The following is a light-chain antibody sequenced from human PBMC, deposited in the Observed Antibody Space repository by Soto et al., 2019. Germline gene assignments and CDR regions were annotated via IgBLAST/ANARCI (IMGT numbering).Light chain of an antibody. V-gene: IGLV6-57*04. CDR3: SSYAGDNNVV. CDR2: ENN. CDR1: SGSIASND. J-gene: IGLJ1*01. Sequence: NFMLTQPHSVSESPGKTVTISCTRSSGSIASNDVQWYQQRPGSAPTTVIYENNQRPSGVPDRFSGSKSGNTASLTVSGLQADDEADYYCSSYAGDNNVVFGPGTKLTVL.